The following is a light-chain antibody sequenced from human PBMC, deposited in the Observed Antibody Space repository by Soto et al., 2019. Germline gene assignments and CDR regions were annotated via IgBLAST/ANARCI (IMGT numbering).Light chain of an antibody. CDR3: QQYGSSGT. CDR2: GAS. J-gene: IGKJ1*01. V-gene: IGKV3-20*01. CDR1: QSVSNNY. Sequence: VMTQSPDTLSASPGERATLSCMASQSVSNNYLAWYQQKPGQAPRLLIYGASNRATGIPDRFSGSGSGTDFTLTISRLEPEDFAVYYCQQYGSSGTFGQGTKVDIK.